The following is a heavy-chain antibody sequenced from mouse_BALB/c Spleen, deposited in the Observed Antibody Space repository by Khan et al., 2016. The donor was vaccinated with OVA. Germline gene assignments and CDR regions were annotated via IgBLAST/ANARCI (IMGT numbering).Heavy chain of an antibody. V-gene: IGHV2-6-7*01. Sequence: QVQLKESGPGLVAPSQSLSITCTVSGFSLTGYGVNWVRQPPGKGLEWLGMIWGDGSTDYNSALKSRLNISKDNSRGEVFIKMNSQQTDDAARYYGGDDTDDNGRYARDYWGQGTSVTVSS. J-gene: IGHJ4*01. CDR3: GDDTDDNGRYARDY. CDR2: IWGDGST. CDR1: GFSLTGYG. D-gene: IGHD2-4*01.